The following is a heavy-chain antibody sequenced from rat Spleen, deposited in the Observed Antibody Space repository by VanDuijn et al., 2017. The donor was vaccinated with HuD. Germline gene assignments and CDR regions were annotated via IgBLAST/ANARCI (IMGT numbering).Heavy chain of an antibody. CDR2: ITNSGDS. Sequence: EVQLVESGGGLVQPGRSLKLSCVASGFTFNKYWMAWIRQAPGKGLEWIASITNSGDSYYPDSVKGRFTISRDNAKNTLYLQMDSLRSEDTATYYCARQGRDIYALDYWGQGVMVSVSS. CDR3: ARQGRDIYALDY. J-gene: IGHJ2*01. CDR1: GFTFNKYW. D-gene: IGHD2-3*01. V-gene: IGHV5-31*01.